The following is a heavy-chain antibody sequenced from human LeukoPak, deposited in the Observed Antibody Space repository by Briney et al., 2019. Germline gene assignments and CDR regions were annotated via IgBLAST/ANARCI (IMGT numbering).Heavy chain of an antibody. CDR2: MSSDVSST. CDR3: ARGPSSSSWYASWFDR. Sequence: GGSLRLSCAASGFTFDDDGMSWVRQAPGKGLVWVSRMSSDVSSTSYADPLKGRCAISRDNAKNTLYLQMNSLRAEETAVYYCARGPSSSSWYASWFDRGGEATVATVS. CDR1: GFTFDDDG. D-gene: IGHD6-13*01. J-gene: IGHJ5*02. V-gene: IGHV3-74*01.